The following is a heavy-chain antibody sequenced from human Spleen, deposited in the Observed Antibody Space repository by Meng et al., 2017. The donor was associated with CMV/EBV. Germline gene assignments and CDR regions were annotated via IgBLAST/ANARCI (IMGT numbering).Heavy chain of an antibody. CDR1: GYTFTGYY. J-gene: IGHJ4*02. CDR2: INPNTGGT. Sequence: CKTSGYTFTGYYIHWVRQAPGQRLEWVGWINPNTGGTNYAQNFQGRVTMTRDTSINTAYMELSRLRSDDTAVYYCAREFGEADYFDYWGQGTLVTVSS. V-gene: IGHV1-2*02. CDR3: AREFGEADYFDY. D-gene: IGHD3-16*01.